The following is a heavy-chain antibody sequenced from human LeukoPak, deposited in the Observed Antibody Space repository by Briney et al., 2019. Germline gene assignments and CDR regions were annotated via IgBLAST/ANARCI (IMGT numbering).Heavy chain of an antibody. J-gene: IGHJ4*02. Sequence: GRSLRLSCAASGFTFGAYAMHWVRQSPGKGLEWVALISYDGNNERYADSVKGRFTVSRDNSKNTLYLQMKSLRVEDKAVYYCARGHPHGWELYLDYWGQGTLVTVSS. D-gene: IGHD1-26*01. V-gene: IGHV3-30*04. CDR3: ARGHPHGWELYLDY. CDR2: ISYDGNNE. CDR1: GFTFGAYA.